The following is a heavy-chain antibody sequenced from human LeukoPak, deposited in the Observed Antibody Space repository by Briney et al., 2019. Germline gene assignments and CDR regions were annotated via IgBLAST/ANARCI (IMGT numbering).Heavy chain of an antibody. D-gene: IGHD3-22*01. V-gene: IGHV1-46*01. CDR3: ARVTSQQTPADSSGYFIVFDY. CDR2: INPSGGST. J-gene: IGHJ4*02. CDR1: GYTFTSYY. Sequence: ASVKVSCKASGYTFTSYYMHWVRQAPGQGLEWMGIINPSGGSTSYAQKFQGRVTMTRDMSTSTVYMELSSLRSEDTAVYFCARVTSQQTPADSSGYFIVFDYWGQGTLVTVSS.